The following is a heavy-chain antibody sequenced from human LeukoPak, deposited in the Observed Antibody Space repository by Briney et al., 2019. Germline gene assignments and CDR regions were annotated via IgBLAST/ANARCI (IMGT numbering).Heavy chain of an antibody. CDR2: IIPIFGTA. J-gene: IGHJ3*02. CDR3: ARDAGGGYENAFDI. D-gene: IGHD5-12*01. Sequence: SVKVSCKASGGTFSSYAISWVRQAPGQGLEWMGGIIPIFGTANYAQKFQGRVTITADESTSTAYMELSSLRSEDTAVYYCARDAGGGYENAFDIGGQGTMVTVS. CDR1: GGTFSSYA. V-gene: IGHV1-69*13.